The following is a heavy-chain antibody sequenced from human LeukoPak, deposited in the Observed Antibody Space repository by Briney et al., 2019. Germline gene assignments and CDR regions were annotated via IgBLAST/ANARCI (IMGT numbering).Heavy chain of an antibody. CDR1: GGTFSSYA. CDR2: INPSGGST. CDR3: AREGRDGYNDY. D-gene: IGHD5-24*01. V-gene: IGHV1-46*01. J-gene: IGHJ4*02. Sequence: ASVKVSCKASGGTFSSYAISWVRQAPGQGLEWMGIINPSGGSTSYAQKFQGRVTMTRDMSTSTVYMELSSLRSEDTAVYYCAREGRDGYNDYWGQGTLVTVSS.